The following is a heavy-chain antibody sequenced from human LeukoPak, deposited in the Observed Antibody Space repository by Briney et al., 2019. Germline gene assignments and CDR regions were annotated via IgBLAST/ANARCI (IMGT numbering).Heavy chain of an antibody. D-gene: IGHD3-10*01. CDR2: VNSDGSTT. CDR3: ARGELYGSGKTDY. Sequence: PGGSLRLSCAASGFTFSNYWMHWVRQAPGKGLVWVSRVNSDGSTTNNADSVKGRFTTSRDNAKNTLYLQMNSLRAEDTAVYYCARGELYGSGKTDYWGQGTLVTVSS. V-gene: IGHV3-74*01. J-gene: IGHJ4*02. CDR1: GFTFSNYW.